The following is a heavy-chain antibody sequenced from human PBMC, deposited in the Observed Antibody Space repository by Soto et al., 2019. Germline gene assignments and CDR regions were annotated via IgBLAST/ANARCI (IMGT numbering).Heavy chain of an antibody. J-gene: IGHJ4*02. CDR2: IYSGGDS. V-gene: IGHV3-66*01. D-gene: IGHD2-2*01. Sequence: EVQLVESGGGLVQPGGSLRLSCAVSGFTVGNNYMRWVRQAPGKGLEWVSLIYSGGDSFYADSVKDRFTISRDSSRYTLYLQMNSLRVEDTAVYYCATSPTVGCWDQGILVTVSS. CDR1: GFTVGNNY. CDR3: ATSPTVGC.